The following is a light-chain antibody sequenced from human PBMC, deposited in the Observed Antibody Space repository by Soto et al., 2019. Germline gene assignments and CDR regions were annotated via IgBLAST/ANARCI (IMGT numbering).Light chain of an antibody. Sequence: DIQMTQSPSSLSASVGDSVTLTWRTSQHVDRYLSWYKQIPGRAPKXXIYSASSLVSGVPPRFRGSASGTEFTLSISSLQREDFATYFCQQSSNIPWTFGQGTKVDIK. CDR2: SAS. CDR1: QHVDRY. CDR3: QQSSNIPWT. V-gene: IGKV1-39*01. J-gene: IGKJ1*01.